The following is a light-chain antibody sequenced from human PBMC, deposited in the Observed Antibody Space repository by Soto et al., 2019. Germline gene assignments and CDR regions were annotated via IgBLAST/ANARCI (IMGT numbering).Light chain of an antibody. CDR3: QQRSNWPLT. J-gene: IGKJ1*01. Sequence: EIVLTQSPATLSLSPGERATLSCRASQSVSSYFAWYQQKPGQPPRLLIYDTSNRATGVPARFSGSGSGTDFTLTISSLEPEDFAVYYCQQRSNWPLTFGQRTKVEIK. CDR1: QSVSSY. V-gene: IGKV3-11*01. CDR2: DTS.